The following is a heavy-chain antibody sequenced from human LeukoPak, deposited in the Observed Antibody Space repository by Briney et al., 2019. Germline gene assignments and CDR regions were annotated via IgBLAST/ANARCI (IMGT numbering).Heavy chain of an antibody. Sequence: GGSLRLSCAASGFTFSIYALHWVRQAPGKGLEWLAVISYDGSNKHYADSVKGRFTISRDNSKNTLYLQMNSLRGGDTAVYYCARDSSRTYGEGSVSWGQGTLVTVSS. D-gene: IGHD3-10*01. CDR1: GFTFSIYA. V-gene: IGHV3-30-3*01. CDR3: ARDSSRTYGEGSVS. J-gene: IGHJ5*02. CDR2: ISYDGSNK.